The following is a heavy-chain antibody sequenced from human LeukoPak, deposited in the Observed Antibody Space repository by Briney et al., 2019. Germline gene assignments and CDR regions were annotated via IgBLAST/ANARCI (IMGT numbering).Heavy chain of an antibody. D-gene: IGHD6-13*01. J-gene: IGHJ4*02. CDR2: ISGSGGST. CDR1: GFTFSSYA. CDR3: AKVGIAAAGKGCFDY. Sequence: GGSLRLSCAASGFTFSSYAMSWVRQAPGKGLEWVSGISGSGGSTYYADSVKGRFTISRDNSKNTLDLQMSSLRAEDTAVYYCAKVGIAAAGKGCFDYWGQGTLVTVSS. V-gene: IGHV3-23*01.